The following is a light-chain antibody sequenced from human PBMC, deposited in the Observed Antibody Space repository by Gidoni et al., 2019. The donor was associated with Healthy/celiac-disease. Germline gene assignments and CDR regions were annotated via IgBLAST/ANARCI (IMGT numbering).Light chain of an antibody. CDR1: SSDVGGYNY. Sequence: HSSLAQPPSASGSPGQSVTISCTGTSSDVGGYNYVSWYQQHPGKAPKLMIYEVTKRPSGVPDRFFGSKSGDTASLTGSGLQAEDEADYYCSSYAGNNNFEVFGTGTKVTVL. CDR3: SSYAGNNNFEV. V-gene: IGLV2-8*01. J-gene: IGLJ1*01. CDR2: EVT.